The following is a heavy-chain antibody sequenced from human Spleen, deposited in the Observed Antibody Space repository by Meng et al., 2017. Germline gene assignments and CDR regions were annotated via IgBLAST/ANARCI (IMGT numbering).Heavy chain of an antibody. V-gene: IGHV4-39*01. D-gene: IGHD6-19*01. CDR2: IGHSGTT. CDR1: GGSISTSGYY. J-gene: IGHJ5*02. CDR3: VRSSGWVRTGFDP. Sequence: QPQLQESGPGLVKPSEALSLTCSVSGGSISTSGYYWGWIRQPPGKGLEWIGSIGHSGTTYYTPSLKSRITVSIDTSKNQFSLRLASVTAADTAVYYCVRSSGWVRTGFDPWGQGTLVTVSS.